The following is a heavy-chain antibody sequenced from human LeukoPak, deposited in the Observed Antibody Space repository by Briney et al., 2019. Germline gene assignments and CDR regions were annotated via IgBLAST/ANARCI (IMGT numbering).Heavy chain of an antibody. V-gene: IGHV1-69*06. CDR2: IIPIFGTA. CDR3: ARARRGYSYGHVDY. Sequence: GASVKVSCKASGGTFSSYAISWVRQAPGQGLEWMGGIIPIFGTANYAQKFQGRVTITADKSTSTAYMELSSLRSEDTAVYYCARARRGYSYGHVDYWGQGTLVTVSS. J-gene: IGHJ4*02. CDR1: GGTFSSYA. D-gene: IGHD5-18*01.